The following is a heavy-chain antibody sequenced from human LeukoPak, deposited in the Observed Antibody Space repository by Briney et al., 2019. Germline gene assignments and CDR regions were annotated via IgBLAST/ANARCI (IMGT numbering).Heavy chain of an antibody. CDR1: GFTFSSYW. Sequence: PGGSLRLSCAASGFTFSSYWMSWVRQAPGKGLEWVSVIYSGGSTYYADSVKGRFTISRHNSKNTLYLQMNSLRAEDTAVYYCASVGYNVTYPWGQGTLVTVSS. V-gene: IGHV3-53*04. CDR3: ASVGYNVTYP. CDR2: IYSGGST. D-gene: IGHD5-24*01. J-gene: IGHJ5*02.